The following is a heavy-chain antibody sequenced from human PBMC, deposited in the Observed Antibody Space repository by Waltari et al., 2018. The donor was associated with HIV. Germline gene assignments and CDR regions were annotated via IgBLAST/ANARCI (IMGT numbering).Heavy chain of an antibody. J-gene: IGHJ6*02. D-gene: IGHD5-18*01. Sequence: QVQLVQSGAEVKKPGSSVKVSCQASGGTFSSYAISWVGTAPGQWLEWMGRIIPILGIANYAQKFQGRVTITADKSTSTAYMELSSLRSEDTAVYYCARQTAMVTHYYNGMDVWGQGTTVTVSS. V-gene: IGHV1-69*04. CDR3: ARQTAMVTHYYNGMDV. CDR1: GGTFSSYA. CDR2: IIPILGIA.